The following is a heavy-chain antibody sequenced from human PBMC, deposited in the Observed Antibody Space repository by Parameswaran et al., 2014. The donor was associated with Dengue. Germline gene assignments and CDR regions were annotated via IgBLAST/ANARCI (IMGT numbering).Heavy chain of an antibody. CDR3: ARWEAVGNAFDI. CDR2: INPNSGGT. Sequence: WVRQAPGQGLEWMGWINPNSGGTNYAQKFQGRVTMTRDTSISTAYMELSRLRSDDTAVYYCARWEAVGNAFDIWGQGSMVTVSS. J-gene: IGHJ3*02. D-gene: IGHD6-13*01. V-gene: IGHV1-2*02.